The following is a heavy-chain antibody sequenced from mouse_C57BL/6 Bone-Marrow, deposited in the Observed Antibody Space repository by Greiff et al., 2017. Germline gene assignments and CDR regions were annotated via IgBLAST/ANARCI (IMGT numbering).Heavy chain of an antibody. CDR1: GYTFTSYW. D-gene: IGHD2-2*01. CDR2: IDPNSGGT. J-gene: IGHJ2*01. Sequence: QVQLVQQSGAELVKPGASVKLSCKASGYTFTSYWMHWVKQRPGRGLEWIGRIDPNSGGTKYNEKFKSKATLTVDKPSSTAYMQLSSLTSEDSAVYYCARKRRGYDDFDYWGQGTTLTVSS. V-gene: IGHV1-72*01. CDR3: ARKRRGYDDFDY.